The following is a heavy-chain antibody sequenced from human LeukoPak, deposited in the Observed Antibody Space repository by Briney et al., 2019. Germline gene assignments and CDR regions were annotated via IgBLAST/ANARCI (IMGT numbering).Heavy chain of an antibody. V-gene: IGHV4-59*01. CDR2: IYYSGST. D-gene: IGHD2-8*01. CDR3: ARLIRDAFDI. J-gene: IGHJ3*02. CDR1: GGSISSYY. Sequence: SETLSLTCTVSGGSISSYYWSWIRQPPGKGLEWIGYIYYSGSTNYNPSLKSRVTISVDTSKNQFSLKLSSVTAADTAVYYCARLIRDAFDIWGQGTMVTVSS.